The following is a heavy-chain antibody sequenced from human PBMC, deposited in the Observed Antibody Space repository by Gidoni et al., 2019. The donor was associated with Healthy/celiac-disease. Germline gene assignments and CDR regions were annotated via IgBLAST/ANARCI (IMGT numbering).Heavy chain of an antibody. V-gene: IGHV3-9*01. CDR3: AKDMTYSSSSGFDY. D-gene: IGHD6-6*01. J-gene: IGHJ4*02. CDR2: ISWNSGSI. Sequence: EVQLVESGGGLVQPGRSLRLSCAASGFTFDDYAMHWVRQAPGKGLEWVSGISWNSGSIGYADSVKGRFTISRDNAKNSLYLQMNSLRAEDTALYYCAKDMTYSSSSGFDYWGQGTLVTVSS. CDR1: GFTFDDYA.